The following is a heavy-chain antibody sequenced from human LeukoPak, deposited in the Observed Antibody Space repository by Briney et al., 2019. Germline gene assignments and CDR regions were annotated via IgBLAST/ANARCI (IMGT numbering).Heavy chain of an antibody. CDR2: IYPDDSDT. J-gene: IGHJ4*02. CDR3: ARLYYSASGYPDY. V-gene: IGHV5-51*01. Sequence: GESLKISCKGSGFIFTHYWIGWVRQEPGKGLECMGIIYPDDSDTRYSPSFQGQVTISADKSINTAFLQWSSLKASDSAIYYCARLYYSASGYPDYWGQGTLVTVSS. CDR1: GFIFTHYW. D-gene: IGHD3-22*01.